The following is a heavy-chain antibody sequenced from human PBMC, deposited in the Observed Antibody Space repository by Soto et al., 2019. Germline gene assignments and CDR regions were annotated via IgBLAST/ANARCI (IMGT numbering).Heavy chain of an antibody. J-gene: IGHJ6*02. D-gene: IGHD6-19*01. Sequence: GGAPRLSCAAPGFTLSSYGVHRVRQAPGKGLEGVAVISYDGSNKYYADSVKGRFTISRDNSKNTLYLQMNSLRAEDTAVYYCATMYSSGSSVPYYYYYGMDVWGQGTTVTVSS. CDR1: GFTLSSYG. CDR2: ISYDGSNK. V-gene: IGHV3-30*03. CDR3: ATMYSSGSSVPYYYYYGMDV.